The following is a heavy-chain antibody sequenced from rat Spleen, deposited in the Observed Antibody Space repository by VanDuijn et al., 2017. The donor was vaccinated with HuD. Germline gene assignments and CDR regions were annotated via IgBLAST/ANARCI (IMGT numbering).Heavy chain of an antibody. CDR1: GFSLTSYN. CDR2: MWSGGST. CDR3: ALLTGPDYFDY. D-gene: IGHD5-1*01. Sequence: QVQLMESGPGLVQPSETLSLTCTVSGFSLTSYNVHWVRQPPGKGLEWMGVMWSGGSTDYNSALKSRLSISRDTSKNQVFLKMNSLQTEDTATYYCALLTGPDYFDYWGQGVMVTVSS. J-gene: IGHJ2*01. V-gene: IGHV2-45*01.